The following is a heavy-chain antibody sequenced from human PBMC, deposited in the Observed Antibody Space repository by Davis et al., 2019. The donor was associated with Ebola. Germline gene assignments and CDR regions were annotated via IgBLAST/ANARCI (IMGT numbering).Heavy chain of an antibody. CDR2: ISNDGNNK. CDR3: ARDLYLGSWNYYGMDV. J-gene: IGHJ6*02. D-gene: IGHD2-2*02. Sequence: GGSLRLSCAASGFTFSSYAMHWVRQAPGKGLEWVAVISNDGNNKYYADSVKGRFTISRDNSKNTLCLHMNSLRAEDTAVYYCARDLYLGSWNYYGMDVWGQGTTVTVSS. CDR1: GFTFSSYA. V-gene: IGHV3-30-3*01.